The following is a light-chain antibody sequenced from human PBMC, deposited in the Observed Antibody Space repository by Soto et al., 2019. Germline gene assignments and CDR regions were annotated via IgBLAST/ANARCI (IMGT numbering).Light chain of an antibody. CDR1: QSVSSNS. CDR2: GAS. Sequence: EIVLTQSPGTLSLSPGEGATLSCRASQSVSSNSLAWYQQKPGLAPRLLIYGASTRATGIPDRFSGSGSGTDFTLTISRLEPEDFAVYYCQQYGSSPWTFGQGTKVEIK. V-gene: IGKV3-20*01. CDR3: QQYGSSPWT. J-gene: IGKJ1*01.